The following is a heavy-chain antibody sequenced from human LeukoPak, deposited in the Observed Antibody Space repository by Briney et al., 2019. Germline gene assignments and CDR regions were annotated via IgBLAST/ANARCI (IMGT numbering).Heavy chain of an antibody. CDR2: IYSCGRT. J-gene: IGHJ3*02. Sequence: GGSLRLSCAASGFTLSSNYMSWVRQAPGKGLEWVSVIYSCGRTYYADSVKGRFTISRDNSKNTLYLQMNSLRAEDTAVYYCARDRRYGGSPIIWGQGTMVSVSS. V-gene: IGHV3-66*01. CDR1: GFTLSSNY. CDR3: ARDRRYGGSPII. D-gene: IGHD4-23*01.